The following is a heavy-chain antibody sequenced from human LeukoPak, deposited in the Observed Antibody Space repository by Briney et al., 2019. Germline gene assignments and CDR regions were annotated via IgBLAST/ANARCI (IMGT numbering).Heavy chain of an antibody. CDR3: AKDVGDHSFDI. J-gene: IGHJ3*02. D-gene: IGHD2-15*01. V-gene: IGHV3-23*01. CDR1: GFTFSNYA. Sequence: PGGSLPLSCTASGFTFSNYAMSWVRRAPGKGLEWVSTMSGSGGTIYYADSVKGRFTISRDNSQNTLYLQMNSLRAEDTAVYYCAKDVGDHSFDIWGQGTMVTV. CDR2: MSGSGGTI.